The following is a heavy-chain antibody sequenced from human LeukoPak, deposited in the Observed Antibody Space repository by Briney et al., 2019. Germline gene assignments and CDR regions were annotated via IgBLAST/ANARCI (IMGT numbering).Heavy chain of an antibody. CDR1: GFTFDDYA. CDR3: AKDSAGSYSNGWVDY. J-gene: IGHJ4*02. CDR2: ISWNSGSI. Sequence: PGRSLRLSCAASGFTFDDYAMHWVRQAPGKGLEWVSGISWNSGSIGYADSVKGRFTISRDNAKNSLYLQMNSLRAEDTALYYCAKDSAGSYSNGWVDYWGQGTLVTVSS. D-gene: IGHD6-19*01. V-gene: IGHV3-9*01.